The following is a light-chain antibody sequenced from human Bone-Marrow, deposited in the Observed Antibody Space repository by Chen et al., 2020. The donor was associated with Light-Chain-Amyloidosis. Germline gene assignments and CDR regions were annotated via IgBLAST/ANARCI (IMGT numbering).Light chain of an antibody. CDR3: SSYTITNTLV. Sequence: QSALTQPASVSGSPGQSITLSCTGTSSDVGGDNHVSWYHQHPDKAPKLMIYEVTNRPSWVPDRFSGSKSDNTASLTISGLQTEDEADYFCSSYTITNTLVFGSGTRVTVL. J-gene: IGLJ1*01. CDR2: EVT. V-gene: IGLV2-14*01. CDR1: SSDVGGDNH.